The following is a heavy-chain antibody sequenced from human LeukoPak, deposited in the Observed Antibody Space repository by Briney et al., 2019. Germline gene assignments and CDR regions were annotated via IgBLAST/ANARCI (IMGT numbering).Heavy chain of an antibody. Sequence: SETLSLTCAVYGGSFSGYYWSWIRQPPGKGLELLGEINHSGSTNYNPSLKSRVTISVDTSKDQFSLRLSSVTAADTAVYYCARGATVTTMDYYYYYMDVWGKGTTVTVSS. J-gene: IGHJ6*03. CDR2: INHSGST. CDR1: GGSFSGYY. CDR3: ARGATVTTMDYYYYYMDV. V-gene: IGHV4-34*01. D-gene: IGHD4-17*01.